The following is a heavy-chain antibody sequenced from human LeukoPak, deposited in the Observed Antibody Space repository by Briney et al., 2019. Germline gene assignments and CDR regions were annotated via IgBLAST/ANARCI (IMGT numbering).Heavy chain of an antibody. CDR3: ARGRGTTRSNFDY. J-gene: IGHJ4*02. D-gene: IGHD2/OR15-2a*01. V-gene: IGHV1-2*02. CDR2: INPNNGGT. CDR1: GYTFTGYY. Sequence: ASVKVSCKASGYTFTGYYMHWVRQAPGKGLEWMGWINPNNGGTNYAQKFQGRVTMTRDTSISTAYMELSRLTSDDTAVYYCARGRGTTRSNFDYWGQGTLVTVSS.